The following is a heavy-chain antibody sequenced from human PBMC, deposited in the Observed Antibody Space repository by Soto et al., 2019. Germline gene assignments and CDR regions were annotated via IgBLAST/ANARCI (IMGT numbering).Heavy chain of an antibody. CDR2: IWSDGSNQ. J-gene: IGHJ5*02. D-gene: IGHD2-2*01. CDR3: VRGPNCLSANWYLGTGFVP. Sequence: GGSLRLSCAASGFTFSGYGMDWVRQAPGKGLEWVALIWSDGSNQYYTDSVKGRFTISRDNSKNTLYLQMNSLRAEDTAVYYCVRGPNCLSANWYLGTGFVPWGQGTLVTVSS. V-gene: IGHV3-33*01. CDR1: GFTFSGYG.